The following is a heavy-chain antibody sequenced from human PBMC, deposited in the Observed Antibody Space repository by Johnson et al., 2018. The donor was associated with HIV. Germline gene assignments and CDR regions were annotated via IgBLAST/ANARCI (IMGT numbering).Heavy chain of an antibody. D-gene: IGHD3/OR15-3a*01. Sequence: QVQLVESGGGVVQPGRSLRLSCAASGFTFSSYAMHWVRQAPGKGLEWVAVISYDGSNKYYADSVKGRFTISRDNAKKSLYLLMNSLTVGDTAVYYCARQGLTVDALDIWGQGTMVIVSS. V-gene: IGHV3-30-3*01. CDR2: ISYDGSNK. J-gene: IGHJ3*02. CDR1: GFTFSSYA. CDR3: ARQGLTVDALDI.